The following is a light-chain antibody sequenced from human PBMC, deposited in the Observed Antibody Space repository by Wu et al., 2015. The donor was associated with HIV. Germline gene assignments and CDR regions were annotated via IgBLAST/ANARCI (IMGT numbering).Light chain of an antibody. J-gene: IGKJ2*02. CDR3: QQYGSSRT. CDR1: QSVSSGY. V-gene: IGKV3-20*01. Sequence: ENVLTQSPGTLSLSPGERATLSCRADQSVSSGYLAWYQQKPGQTPRLLIYGVSSRATGIPDRFSGSGSGTDFTLTISRLEPEDFAMYYCQQYGSSRTFGQGTQAGDQT. CDR2: GVS.